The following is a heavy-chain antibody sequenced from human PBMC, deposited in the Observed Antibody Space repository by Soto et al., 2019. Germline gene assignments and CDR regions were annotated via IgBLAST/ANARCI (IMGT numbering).Heavy chain of an antibody. CDR3: AREHLDYSGYDYHFDY. J-gene: IGHJ4*02. CDR2: TYYRSKWYN. Sequence: SQTLSLTCAISGDSVSSNSAAWNWIRQSPSRGLEWLGRTYYRSKWYNDYEVSVKSRITINPDTSKNQYSLQLNSVTPEDTALYYCAREHLDYSGYDYHFDYWGQGTLVTVSS. D-gene: IGHD5-12*01. CDR1: GDSVSSNSAA. V-gene: IGHV6-1*01.